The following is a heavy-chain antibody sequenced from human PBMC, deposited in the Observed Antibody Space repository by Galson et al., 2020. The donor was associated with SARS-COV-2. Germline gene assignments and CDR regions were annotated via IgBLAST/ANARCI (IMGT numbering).Heavy chain of an antibody. V-gene: IGHV3-23*01. CDR3: AKEEHSYGHYYYLDY. J-gene: IGHJ4*02. Sequence: GESLKISCAASGFAFSSYAMSWVRQASGKGLEWVSGLSGSGSYTYYADPVKGRFTISRDTSKNTLYLQMNSLRAEDAAVYYCAKEEHSYGHYYYLDYWGQGALVTVVS. D-gene: IGHD5-18*01. CDR2: LSGSGSYT. CDR1: GFAFSSYA.